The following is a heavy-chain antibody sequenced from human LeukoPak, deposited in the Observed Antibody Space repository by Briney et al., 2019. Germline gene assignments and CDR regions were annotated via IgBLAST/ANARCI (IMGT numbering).Heavy chain of an antibody. CDR2: ISGSGGST. Sequence: PSGGSLRLSCAASGFTFSSYAMSWVRQAPGKGLEWVSAISGSGGSTYYADSVKGRFTISRDNSKNTLYLQMNSLRAEDTAVYYCAKRSLYSSGWYLDYWGQGTPVTVSS. CDR1: GFTFSSYA. CDR3: AKRSLYSSGWYLDY. J-gene: IGHJ4*02. V-gene: IGHV3-23*01. D-gene: IGHD6-19*01.